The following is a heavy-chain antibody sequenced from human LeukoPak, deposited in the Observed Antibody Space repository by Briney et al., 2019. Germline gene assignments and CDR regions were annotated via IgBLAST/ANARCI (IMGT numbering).Heavy chain of an antibody. V-gene: IGHV3-53*01. J-gene: IGHJ4*02. CDR2: IYSGGST. Sequence: GGSLRLSCAASGFTVSSNYMSWVRQAPGKGLEWVSVIYSGGSTYYADSVKGRFTISRDNSTNTLYLQMNSLRAEDTAVYYCARGYSYGRFDYWGQGTLVTVSS. CDR1: GFTVSSNY. D-gene: IGHD5-18*01. CDR3: ARGYSYGRFDY.